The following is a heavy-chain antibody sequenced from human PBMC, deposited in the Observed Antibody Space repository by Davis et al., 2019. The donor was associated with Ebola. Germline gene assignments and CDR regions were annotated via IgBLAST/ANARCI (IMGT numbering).Heavy chain of an antibody. CDR1: GYTFTSYA. CDR3: ARDCSSTSCPHYYYYMDV. CDR2: INAGNGNT. J-gene: IGHJ6*03. D-gene: IGHD2-2*01. Sequence: AASVKVSCKASGYTFTSYAMHWVRQAPGQRLEWMGSINAGNGNTKYSQKFQGRVTITRDTSASTAYMELSSLRSEDTAVYYCARDCSSTSCPHYYYYMDVWGKGTTVTVSS. V-gene: IGHV1-3*01.